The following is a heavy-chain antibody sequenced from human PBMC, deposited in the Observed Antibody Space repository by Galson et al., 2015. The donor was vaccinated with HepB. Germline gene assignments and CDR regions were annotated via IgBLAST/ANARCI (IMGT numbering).Heavy chain of an antibody. CDR2: IDPSDSYT. J-gene: IGHJ6*03. V-gene: IGHV5-10-1*01. CDR1: GYSFTSYW. Sequence: QSGAEVKKPGESLRISCKGSGYSFTSYWISWVRQMPGKGLEWMGRIDPSDSYTNYSPSFQGHVTISADKSISTAYLQWSSLKASDTAMCYCARHEPVTTEAYYYYMDVWGKGTTVTVSS. CDR3: ARHEPVTTEAYYYYMDV. D-gene: IGHD4-17*01.